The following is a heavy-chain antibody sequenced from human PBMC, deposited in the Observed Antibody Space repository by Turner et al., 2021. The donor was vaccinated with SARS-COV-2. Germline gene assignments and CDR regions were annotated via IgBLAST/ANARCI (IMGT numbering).Heavy chain of an antibody. V-gene: IGHV3-30*18. CDR3: AKARDGYNYFDY. J-gene: IGHJ4*02. CDR2: ISYDGSNK. CDR1: GFIFSTYG. D-gene: IGHD5-12*01. Sequence: QVQLVASGGCVVQSGRSLRLSCAASGFIFSTYGMHWVRQAPCKGLEWVAVISYDGSNKYYADSVKGRFTISRDNSKNTLYLQMNSLRAEDTAVYYCAKARDGYNYFDYWGQGTLVTVSS.